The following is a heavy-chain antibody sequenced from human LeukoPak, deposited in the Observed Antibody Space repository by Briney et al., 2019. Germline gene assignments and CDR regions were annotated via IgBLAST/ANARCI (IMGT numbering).Heavy chain of an antibody. CDR2: IYHSGST. D-gene: IGHD1-1*01. V-gene: IGHV4-4*02. Sequence: PSETLSLTCAVSGGSISSSNWWSWARQPPGKGLEWIGEIYHSGSTNYNPSLKSRVTISVDKSKNQFSLKLSSVTAADTAVYYCARAVQLERRWWFDPWGQGTLVTVSS. J-gene: IGHJ5*02. CDR3: ARAVQLERRWWFDP. CDR1: GGSISSSNW.